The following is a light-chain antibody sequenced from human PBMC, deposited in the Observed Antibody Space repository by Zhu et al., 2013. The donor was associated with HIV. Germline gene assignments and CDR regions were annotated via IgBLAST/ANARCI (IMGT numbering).Light chain of an antibody. CDR3: QQYVSTVVT. V-gene: IGKV3-20*01. J-gene: IGKJ4*01. Sequence: IVLTQSPVTLSLSPGETATLFCRTSRSVSTNYLAWYRQKPGQAPSLLIYGTSNRATGVPDRISGSGSGTDFTLTISRLEPEDFAVYYCQQYVSTVVTFGGGTKVEIK. CDR1: RSVSTNY. CDR2: GTS.